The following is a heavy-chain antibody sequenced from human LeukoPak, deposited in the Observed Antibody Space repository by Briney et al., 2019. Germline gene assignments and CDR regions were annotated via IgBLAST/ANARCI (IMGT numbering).Heavy chain of an antibody. V-gene: IGHV4-39*07. Sequence: SETLSLTCTVSGGSISSSSYYWGWIRQPPGKGLEWIGEIYHSGSTNYNPSLKSRVTISVDKSKNQFSLKLSSVTAADTAVYYCSTSGENWGQGTLVTVSS. CDR2: IYHSGST. J-gene: IGHJ4*02. CDR1: GGSISSSSYY. D-gene: IGHD3-10*01. CDR3: STSGEN.